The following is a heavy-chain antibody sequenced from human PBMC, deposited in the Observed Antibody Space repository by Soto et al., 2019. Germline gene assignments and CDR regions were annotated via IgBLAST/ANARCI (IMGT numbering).Heavy chain of an antibody. CDR1: GFTFSSYG. CDR3: ARDGNGMDV. D-gene: IGHD1-26*01. V-gene: IGHV3-33*01. J-gene: IGHJ6*02. CDR2: IWYDGSNK. Sequence: QVQLVESGGGVVQPGRSLRLSCAASGFTFSSYGIHWVRQAPGKGLEWVAVIWYDGSNKYYADSVKGRFSISRDNSKNTGHLQMNSLTAEDTAEYHCARDGNGMDVWGQGTTVTVSS.